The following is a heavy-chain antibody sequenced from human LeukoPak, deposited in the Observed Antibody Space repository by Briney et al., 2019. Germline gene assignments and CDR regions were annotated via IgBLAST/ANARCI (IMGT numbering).Heavy chain of an antibody. CDR2: ISAYNGNT. V-gene: IGHV1-18*01. CDR1: GYTFTSYG. Sequence: VASVKVSCKASGYTFTSYGISWVRQAPGQGLEWVGWISAYNGNTNYAQKLQGRVTMTTDTSTSTAYMELRSLRSDDTAVYYCARDAHYYYGSGSYYDWFDPWGQGTLVTVSS. D-gene: IGHD3-10*01. J-gene: IGHJ5*02. CDR3: ARDAHYYYGSGSYYDWFDP.